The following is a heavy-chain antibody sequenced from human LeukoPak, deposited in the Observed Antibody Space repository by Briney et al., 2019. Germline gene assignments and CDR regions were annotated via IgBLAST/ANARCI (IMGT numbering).Heavy chain of an antibody. CDR1: GGSISSHY. J-gene: IGHJ3*01. CDR2: VYFTGRT. Sequence: SETLSLTCTVPGGSISSHYWSWIRQPPGKGLDWIGFVYFTGRTRYNRSLQSRVTISIDTSENKFSMKLTSVTAADTAVYYCARLLDNDSSGDPDTFDVWGRGTVVTVSS. D-gene: IGHD3-22*01. V-gene: IGHV4-59*11. CDR3: ARLLDNDSSGDPDTFDV.